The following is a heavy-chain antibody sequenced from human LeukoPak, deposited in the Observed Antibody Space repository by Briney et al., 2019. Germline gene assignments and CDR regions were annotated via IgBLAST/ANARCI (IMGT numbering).Heavy chain of an antibody. D-gene: IGHD1-26*01. J-gene: IGHJ4*02. Sequence: GESLKISCKGSGYSFTTFWIGWVRQMPGKGLEWMGIIYPGDSDTTYSPSFQGQVTISADKSISTAYLQWGSLKASDTAMYYCARRVGAAHPFDYWGQGARVTVSS. CDR2: IYPGDSDT. CDR1: GYSFTTFW. CDR3: ARRVGAAHPFDY. V-gene: IGHV5-51*01.